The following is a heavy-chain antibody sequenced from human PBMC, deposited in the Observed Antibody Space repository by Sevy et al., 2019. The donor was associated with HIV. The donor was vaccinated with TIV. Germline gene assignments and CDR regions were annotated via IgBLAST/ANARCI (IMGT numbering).Heavy chain of an antibody. Sequence: GGSLRLSCAASGFTFSSFAMSWVRHIPGKGLEWASTINGRGGSAYYADSVKGRFTLSRDNSNNTVFLQMNRLRDEDTAVYYCARPTRRIAPSSAAFFDYWGQGTLVTVSS. J-gene: IGHJ4*02. CDR1: GFTFSSFA. CDR2: INGRGGSA. D-gene: IGHD1-26*01. V-gene: IGHV3-23*01. CDR3: ARPTRRIAPSSAAFFDY.